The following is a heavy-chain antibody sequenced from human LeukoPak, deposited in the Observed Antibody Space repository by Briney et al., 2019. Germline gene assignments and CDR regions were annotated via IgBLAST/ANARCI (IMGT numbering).Heavy chain of an antibody. CDR3: ARSSAPGIAVSPFDF. J-gene: IGHJ4*02. CDR1: GYSFTEYW. D-gene: IGHD6-19*01. CDR2: IYPGDSDT. Sequence: GESLKISCKGFGYSFTEYWIGWVRQVPGKGLEWMGIIYPGDSDTSYSPSLQGQVTISADKSISTAYLQWSSLKASDTAIFYCARSSAPGIAVSPFDFWGQGTLVTVSS. V-gene: IGHV5-51*01.